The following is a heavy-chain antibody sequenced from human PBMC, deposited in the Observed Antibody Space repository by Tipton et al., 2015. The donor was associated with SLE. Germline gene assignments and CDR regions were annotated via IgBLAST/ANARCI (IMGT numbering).Heavy chain of an antibody. CDR1: GFTFSSYA. J-gene: IGHJ4*02. CDR2: ISGSGGRT. Sequence: SLRLSCAASGFTFSSYAMSWVRQAPGKGLEWVSAISGSGGRTYYADSVEGRFTISRDNSKNTLYLQMNSLRAEDTAVYYCAKVRWELTEDYWGQGTLVTVSS. CDR3: AKVRWELTEDY. D-gene: IGHD1-26*01. V-gene: IGHV3-23*01.